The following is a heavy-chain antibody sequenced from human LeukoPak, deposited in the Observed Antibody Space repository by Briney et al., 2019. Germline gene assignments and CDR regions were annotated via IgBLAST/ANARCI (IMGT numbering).Heavy chain of an antibody. D-gene: IGHD2-21*02. CDR2: IYTSGST. CDR1: GGSISSYY. J-gene: IGHJ5*02. V-gene: IGHV4-4*07. CDR3: ARDRSAPAYCGGDRGLAEGWFDP. Sequence: SETLSLTCTVSGGSISSYYWSWIRQPAGKGLEWIGRIYTSGSTNYNPSLKSRVTMSVDTSRNQFSLKLSSVTAADTAVYYCARDRSAPAYCGGDRGLAEGWFDPWGQGTLVTVSS.